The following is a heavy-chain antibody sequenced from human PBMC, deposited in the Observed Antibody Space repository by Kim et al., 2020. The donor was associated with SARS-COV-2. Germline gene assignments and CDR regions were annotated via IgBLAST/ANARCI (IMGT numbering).Heavy chain of an antibody. J-gene: IGHJ6*02. CDR2: INPSGGST. CDR1: GYTFTSYY. D-gene: IGHD6-13*01. V-gene: IGHV1-46*01. CDR3: ASSSIAAAGTRFSDYYYYGMDV. Sequence: ASVKVSCKASGYTFTSYYMHWVRQAPGQGLEWMGIINPSGGSTSYAQKFQGRVTMTRDTSTSTVYMELSSLRSEDTAVYYCASSSIAAAGTRFSDYYYYGMDVWGQGTTVTVSS.